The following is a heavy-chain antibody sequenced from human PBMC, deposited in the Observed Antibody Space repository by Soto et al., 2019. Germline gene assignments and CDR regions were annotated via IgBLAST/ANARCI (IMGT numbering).Heavy chain of an antibody. CDR2: TYYRSKWYN. V-gene: IGHV6-1*01. D-gene: IGHD6-13*01. CDR1: GDSVSSNSAA. Sequence: SQTLSLTCAISGDSVSSNSAAWNWIRQSPSRGLEWLGRTYYRSKWYNDYAVSVKSRITINPDTSKNHFSLQLNSVTPEDTAVYYCARAHSGEAAAAGRSYSYYYYYGMDVWGQGTTVTVSS. J-gene: IGHJ6*02. CDR3: ARAHSGEAAAAGRSYSYYYYYGMDV.